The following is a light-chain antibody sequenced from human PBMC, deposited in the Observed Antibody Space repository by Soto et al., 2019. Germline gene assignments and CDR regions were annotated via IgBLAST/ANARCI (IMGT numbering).Light chain of an antibody. CDR2: GAS. J-gene: IGKJ1*01. CDR3: QQYSTWPRT. V-gene: IGKV3-11*01. CDR1: QSVSSY. Sequence: EIVLTQSPATLSLSPGERATLSCRASQSVSSYLAWYQQKPGQAPRLLIYGASTRATGVPARFSGSGSGTVFTLTISSLQSEDFAVYYCQQYSTWPRTFGQGTKVDIK.